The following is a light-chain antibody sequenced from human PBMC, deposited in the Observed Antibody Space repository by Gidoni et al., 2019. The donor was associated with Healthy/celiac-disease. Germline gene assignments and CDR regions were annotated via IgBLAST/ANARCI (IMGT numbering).Light chain of an antibody. Sequence: EIVLTQSPATLSLSPGERATLSCGASPSLSSNYLAWYQQKHGLAPRLLIYDAFRRATGIPERFSGSGSGTDFTLTINRVEPEDCAVYYCQQYGRSLPLTFGGGTKVEIK. V-gene: IGKV3D-20*01. CDR1: PSLSSNY. J-gene: IGKJ4*01. CDR3: QQYGRSLPLT. CDR2: DAF.